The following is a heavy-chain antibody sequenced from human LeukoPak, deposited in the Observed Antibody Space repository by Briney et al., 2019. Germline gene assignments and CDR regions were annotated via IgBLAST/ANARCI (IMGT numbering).Heavy chain of an antibody. V-gene: IGHV3-48*03. Sequence: GGSLRLSCAASGFVFNIYEMIWVRQAPGKEPEWISYISSSGSLVYYADSVKGRFTVSRDNAQKSLFLQMNGLGVEDTAMYYCARDSLHNYGGTGYGYYFDYWGQGTPVTVSS. CDR2: ISSSGSLV. CDR3: ARDSLHNYGGTGYGYYFDY. D-gene: IGHD4/OR15-4a*01. CDR1: GFVFNIYE. J-gene: IGHJ4*02.